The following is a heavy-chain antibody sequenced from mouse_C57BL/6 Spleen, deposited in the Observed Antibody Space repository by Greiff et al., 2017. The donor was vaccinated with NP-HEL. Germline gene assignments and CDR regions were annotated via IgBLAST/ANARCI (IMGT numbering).Heavy chain of an antibody. CDR2: IYPGNSDT. V-gene: IGHV1-5*01. J-gene: IGHJ2*01. CDR1: GYTFTSYW. D-gene: IGHD1-1*01. CDR3: TRYYGRENYFDC. Sequence: VQLQQSGTVLARPGASVKMSCKTSGYTFTSYWMHWVKQRPGQGLEWIGAIYPGNSDTSYNQKFKGKAKLTAVTSASTAYMELSSLTNEDSAVYYGTRYYGRENYFDCWGQGTTLTVSS.